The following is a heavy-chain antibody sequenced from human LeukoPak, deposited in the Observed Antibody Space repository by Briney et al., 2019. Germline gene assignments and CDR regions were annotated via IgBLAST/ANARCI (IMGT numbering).Heavy chain of an antibody. V-gene: IGHV3-66*01. CDR1: GITVTSNY. Sequence: PGGPLRPSCAASGITVTSNYMTWFPKAPGKGLEWFSIIYSGGSTYYADSVYGRFTTSQDTSTNTLSLHMNRPRADDTPAYICVRGNVYGDYYCDFGGRGTRVTVSS. J-gene: IGHJ4*02. CDR3: VRGNVYGDYYCDF. CDR2: IYSGGST. D-gene: IGHD4-17*01.